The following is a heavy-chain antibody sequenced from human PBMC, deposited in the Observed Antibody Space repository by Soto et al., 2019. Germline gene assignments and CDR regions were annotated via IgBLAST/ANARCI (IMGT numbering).Heavy chain of an antibody. CDR2: IWYDGSNK. CDR1: GFTFSSYG. CDR3: AGGSYYYDSSGYYYELAEYFQH. V-gene: IGHV3-33*01. D-gene: IGHD3-22*01. J-gene: IGHJ1*01. Sequence: GGSLRLSCAASGFTFSSYGMHCVRQAPGKGLEWVAVIWYDGSNKYYADSVKGRFTISRDNSKNTLYLQMNSLRAEDTAVYYCAGGSYYYDSSGYYYELAEYFQHWGQGTLVTVSS.